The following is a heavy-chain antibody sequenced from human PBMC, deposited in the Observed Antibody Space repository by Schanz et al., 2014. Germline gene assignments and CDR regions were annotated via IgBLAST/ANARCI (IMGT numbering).Heavy chain of an antibody. CDR2: TSTDGTKT. CDR1: GFTFRGHA. V-gene: IGHV3-30*04. J-gene: IGHJ4*02. CDR3: TRDRGALINHNDALDL. Sequence: VQLSESGGGLEQPGGSLRLSCAASGFTFRGHAMHWVRQAPGQGLEKVAVTSTDGTKTYYAASVRGRFTISRDNSKNTVYLQMNSLRSEDTAVYYCTRDRGALINHNDALDLWGQGTLVTVSS. D-gene: IGHD1-1*01.